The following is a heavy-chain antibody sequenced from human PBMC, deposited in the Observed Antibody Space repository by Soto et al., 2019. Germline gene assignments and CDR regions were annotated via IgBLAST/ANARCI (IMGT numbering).Heavy chain of an antibody. J-gene: IGHJ3*02. CDR1: GFTFTNYG. CDR3: AKDVRVVGASDAFDI. CDR2: ISYDGSNK. D-gene: IGHD1-26*01. Sequence: QVQLVESGGGVVQPGRSLRLSCAASGFTFTNYGMHWVRQAPGKGLEWVAVISYDGSNKYYADSVKGRFTISRDNSKNMLYLQMTSLRAEDTAVYYCAKDVRVVGASDAFDIWGQGTMVTVSS. V-gene: IGHV3-30*18.